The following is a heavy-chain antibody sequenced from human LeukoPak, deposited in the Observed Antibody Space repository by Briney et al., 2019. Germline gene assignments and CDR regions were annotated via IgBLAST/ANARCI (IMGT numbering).Heavy chain of an antibody. CDR3: ARGQKRRVQAAKDWYFDL. CDR2: INHSGST. V-gene: IGHV4-34*01. CDR1: GGSFSGYY. D-gene: IGHD2-2*01. Sequence: SETLSLTCAVYGGSFSGYYWSWIRQPPRKGLECIGEINHSGSTNYNPSLKSRVTISVDTSKNQFSLKLSSVTAADTAVYYCARGQKRRVQAAKDWYFDLWGRGTLVTVSS. J-gene: IGHJ2*01.